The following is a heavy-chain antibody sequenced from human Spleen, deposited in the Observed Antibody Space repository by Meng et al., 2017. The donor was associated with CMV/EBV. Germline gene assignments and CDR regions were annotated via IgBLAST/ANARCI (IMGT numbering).Heavy chain of an antibody. CDR3: AYDSSGYKYYFDY. J-gene: IGHJ4*02. CDR1: GGSFSGYY. CDR2: ISHGGGT. D-gene: IGHD3-22*01. V-gene: IGHV4-34*01. Sequence: SETLSLTCAVYGGSFSGYYWTWIRQTPGKGLEWIGEISHGGGTTYSPSLESRVTISVDTSKNQFSLKLSSVTAADTAVYYCAYDSSGYKYYFDYWGQGTLVTVSS.